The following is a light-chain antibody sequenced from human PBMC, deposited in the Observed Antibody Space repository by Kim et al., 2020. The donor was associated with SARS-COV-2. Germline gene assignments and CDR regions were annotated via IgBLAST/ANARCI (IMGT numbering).Light chain of an antibody. J-gene: IGLJ2*01. CDR2: STD. V-gene: IGLV1-44*01. CDR1: SPNIGHNS. CDR3: STWDDGLNAVV. Sequence: GQRVNISCSGSSPNIGHNSVNWYQQLPGTAPKLLIFSTDQRPSGVPDRFSASKSGTAASLAINGLQSDDDADYFCSTWDDGLNAVVFGGGTQLTVL.